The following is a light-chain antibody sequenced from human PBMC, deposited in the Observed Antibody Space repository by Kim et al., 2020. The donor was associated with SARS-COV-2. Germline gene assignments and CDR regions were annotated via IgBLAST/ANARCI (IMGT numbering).Light chain of an antibody. CDR1: SLRSYY. CDR2: GKN. Sequence: SSELTQDPAVSVALGQTVRITCQGDSLRSYYATWYQQKPGQAPILVIYGKNNRPSGIPDRFSGSSSGNTASLTITGTHAGDEADYYCNSRDSNDNVVFGGGTKLTVL. CDR3: NSRDSNDNVV. V-gene: IGLV3-19*01. J-gene: IGLJ2*01.